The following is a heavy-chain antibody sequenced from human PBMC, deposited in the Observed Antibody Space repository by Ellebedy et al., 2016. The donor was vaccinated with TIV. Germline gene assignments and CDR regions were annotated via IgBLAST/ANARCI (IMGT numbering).Heavy chain of an antibody. CDR2: IGSGSDTI. Sequence: GGSLRLXCAASGFTFSSYDMNWVRQAPGKGLEWVSYIGSGSDTIYYADSVKGRFTVSRDNAKNSLYLQMNSLREEDTAIYYCAKHPVQAVTEEGYGMDVWGQGTTVTVSS. D-gene: IGHD6-19*01. J-gene: IGHJ6*02. V-gene: IGHV3-48*02. CDR1: GFTFSSYD. CDR3: AKHPVQAVTEEGYGMDV.